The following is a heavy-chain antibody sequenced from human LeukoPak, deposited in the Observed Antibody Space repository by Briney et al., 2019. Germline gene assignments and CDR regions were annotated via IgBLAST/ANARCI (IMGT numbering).Heavy chain of an antibody. D-gene: IGHD3-3*01. J-gene: IGHJ3*02. CDR2: IYTSGST. CDR3: ARGPYYDFWSGHGAFDI. CDR1: GGSISSGSYY. Sequence: NPSETLSLTCTVSGGSISSGSYYWSWIRQPAGKGLEWIGRIYTSGSTNYNPSLKSRVTISVDTSKNQFSLKLSSVTAADTAVYYCARGPYYDFWSGHGAFDIWGQGIMVTVSS. V-gene: IGHV4-61*02.